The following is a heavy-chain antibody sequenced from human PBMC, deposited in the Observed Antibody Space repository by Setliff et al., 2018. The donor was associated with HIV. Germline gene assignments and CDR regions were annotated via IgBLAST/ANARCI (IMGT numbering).Heavy chain of an antibody. J-gene: IGHJ3*02. CDR2: ISSTSAYT. CDR1: GFTFTNYS. V-gene: IGHV3-21*04. Sequence: GGSLRLSCSPSGFTFTNYSMNWVRQPPGKVLEWVSSISSTSAYTSYADSVKGRFTISRDNSKSTLYLQMSSLTAEDTAVYYCARDARWPNDAFDIWGQGTVVTVSS. CDR3: ARDARWPNDAFDI. D-gene: IGHD6-13*01.